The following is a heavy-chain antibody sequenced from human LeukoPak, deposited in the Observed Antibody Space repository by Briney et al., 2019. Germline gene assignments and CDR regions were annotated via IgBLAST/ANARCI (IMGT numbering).Heavy chain of an antibody. CDR1: RKTFTDYY. J-gene: IGHJ4*02. D-gene: IGHD5-18*01. Sequence: ASVKVSCKASRKTFTDYYMHRVRQAPGQGLECMGWISAYNGNTNYAQNLQGRVTMATDTSTSTAYMELRSLRSDDTAVYYCAREGEVDTAMVYFDYWGQGTLVTVSS. CDR3: AREGEVDTAMVYFDY. CDR2: ISAYNGNT. V-gene: IGHV1-18*04.